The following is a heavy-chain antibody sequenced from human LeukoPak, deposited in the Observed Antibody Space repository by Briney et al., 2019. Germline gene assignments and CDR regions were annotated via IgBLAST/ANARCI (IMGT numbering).Heavy chain of an antibody. Sequence: SETLSLTCAVYGGSFSGYYWSWIRQPPGKGLEWIGEINHSGSTNYNPSLKSRVTISVDTSKNQFSLKLSSVTAAGTAVYYCARGRDTAAFDIWGQGTMVTVSS. D-gene: IGHD5-18*01. CDR1: GGSFSGYY. CDR2: INHSGST. V-gene: IGHV4-34*01. J-gene: IGHJ3*02. CDR3: ARGRDTAAFDI.